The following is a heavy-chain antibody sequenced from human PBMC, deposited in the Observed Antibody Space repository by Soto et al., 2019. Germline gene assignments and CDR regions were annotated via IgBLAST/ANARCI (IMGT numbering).Heavy chain of an antibody. CDR2: ISDSGDGT. V-gene: IGHV3-23*01. J-gene: IGHJ4*02. Sequence: PGGSLRLSCAASGFTFSSHAMSWVRQAPGKGLEWVSGISDSGDGTYYADSVKGRFTISRDNSKSTLHLQMNSLGAEDTAVYYCAKEGISRIMYFDDWGQGILVTVSS. D-gene: IGHD2-8*01. CDR1: GFTFSSHA. CDR3: AKEGISRIMYFDD.